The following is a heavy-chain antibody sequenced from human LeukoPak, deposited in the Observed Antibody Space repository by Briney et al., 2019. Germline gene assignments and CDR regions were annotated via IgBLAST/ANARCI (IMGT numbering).Heavy chain of an antibody. V-gene: IGHV1-8*01. Sequence: ASVKVSCKASGYTFTNNGINWVRQATGQGIEWMGWVSPDSGDTGYAPNFRGRVTMTTDTSINTAYMELTSLTSEDTAIYYCTRGRAAGDWGQGTLVTVSS. CDR2: VSPDSGDT. CDR1: GYTFTNNG. D-gene: IGHD6-19*01. CDR3: TRGRAAGD. J-gene: IGHJ4*02.